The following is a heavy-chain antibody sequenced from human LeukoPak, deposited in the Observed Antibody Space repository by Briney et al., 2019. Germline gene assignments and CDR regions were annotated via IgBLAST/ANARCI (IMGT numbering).Heavy chain of an antibody. CDR2: IRSDNTV. D-gene: IGHD5-12*01. V-gene: IGHV3-48*03. CDR3: AREVVTQAIYSGYDAFEI. Sequence: GGSLRLSCAVSGFTFSSYEMDWVRQAPGKGLEWVSYIRSDNTVLYADSVKGRFTISSDRATNSLFLQMNSLRAEDTAVYYCAREVVTQAIYSGYDAFEIWGQGTMVTVSS. CDR1: GFTFSSYE. J-gene: IGHJ3*02.